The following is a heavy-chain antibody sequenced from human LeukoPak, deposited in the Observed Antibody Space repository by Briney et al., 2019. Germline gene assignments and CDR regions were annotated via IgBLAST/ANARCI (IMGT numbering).Heavy chain of an antibody. D-gene: IGHD1-1*01. J-gene: IGHJ3*02. V-gene: IGHV1-46*01. CDR1: GYTFTNYY. CDR2: INPSGGST. CDR3: AREERYNWNDGDAFDI. Sequence: ASVKVSCKASGYTFTNYYMHWVRQAPGQGLEWMGIINPSGGSTSYAQKFQGRVTMTRDTSTGTVYMELSSLRSEDTAVYYCAREERYNWNDGDAFDIWGQGTMVTVSS.